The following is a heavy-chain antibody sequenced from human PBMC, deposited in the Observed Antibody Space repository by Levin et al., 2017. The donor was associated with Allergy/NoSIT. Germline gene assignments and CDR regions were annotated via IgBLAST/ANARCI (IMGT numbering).Heavy chain of an antibody. Sequence: KISCKASGGTFSSYTISWVRQAPGQGLEWMGRIIPILGIANYAQKFQGRVTITADKSTSTAYMELSSLRSEDTAVYYCAGSYCGGDCLGFDYWGQGTLVTVSS. CDR1: GGTFSSYT. CDR2: IIPILGIA. V-gene: IGHV1-69*02. J-gene: IGHJ4*02. D-gene: IGHD2-21*02. CDR3: AGSYCGGDCLGFDY.